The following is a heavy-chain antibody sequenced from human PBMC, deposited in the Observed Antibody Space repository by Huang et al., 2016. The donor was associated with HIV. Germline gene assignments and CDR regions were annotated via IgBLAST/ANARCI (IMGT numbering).Heavy chain of an antibody. Sequence: QVRLHQWGTGLVRPSETLSLTCAVYGGPLSGHYWSWVRLPPGGSLEWLGEFNHRGSANYNPSLKSRRSMSIDTSKKQFSLKLGSVTAADTALYYCARSLMGEDPFDIWGQGTLVTVSS. D-gene: IGHD3-16*01. CDR3: ARSLMGEDPFDI. CDR1: GGPLSGHY. J-gene: IGHJ3*02. CDR2: FNHRGSA. V-gene: IGHV4-34*01.